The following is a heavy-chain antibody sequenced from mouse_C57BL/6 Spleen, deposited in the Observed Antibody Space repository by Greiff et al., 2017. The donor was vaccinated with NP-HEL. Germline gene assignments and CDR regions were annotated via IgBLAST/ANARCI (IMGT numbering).Heavy chain of an antibody. J-gene: IGHJ4*01. CDR1: GYAFSSYW. D-gene: IGHD3-3*01. Sequence: QVQLKESGAELVKPGASVKISCKASGYAFSSYWMNWVKQRPGKGLEWIGQIYPGDGDTNYNGKFKGKATLTADKSSSTAYMQLSSLTSEGSAVYFCARCEGRGMDYWGQGTSVTVSS. CDR2: IYPGDGDT. V-gene: IGHV1-80*01. CDR3: ARCEGRGMDY.